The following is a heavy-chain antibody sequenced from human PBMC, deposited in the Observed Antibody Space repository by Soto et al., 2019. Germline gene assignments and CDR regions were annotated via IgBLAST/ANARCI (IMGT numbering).Heavy chain of an antibody. Sequence: QVPLVQSGAEVKKPGASVKVSCKASGYTFTSYAMHWVRQAPGQRLEWMGWINAGNGNTKYSQKFQGRVTITRDTSASTAYMELSSLRSEDTAVDYFARVSSSLYGGAKEGPFDYWGQGTLVTVSS. CDR2: INAGNGNT. V-gene: IGHV1-3*01. CDR1: GYTFTSYA. D-gene: IGHD6-13*01. CDR3: ARVSSSLYGGAKEGPFDY. J-gene: IGHJ4*02.